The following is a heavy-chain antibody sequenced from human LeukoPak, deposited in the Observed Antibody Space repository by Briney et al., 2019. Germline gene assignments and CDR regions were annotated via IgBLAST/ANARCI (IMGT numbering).Heavy chain of an antibody. CDR3: ASLSLLSPRESMDA. V-gene: IGHV3-20*04. Sequence: GGSLRLSCAASGFTFDDYGMSWVRQAPGKGLEWVSGINWNGGSTGYADSVKGRFTISRDNAKNSLYLQMNSLRAEDTALYYCASLSLLSPRESMDAWGQGTTVTVSS. CDR2: INWNGGST. J-gene: IGHJ6*02. CDR1: GFTFDDYG. D-gene: IGHD1-26*01.